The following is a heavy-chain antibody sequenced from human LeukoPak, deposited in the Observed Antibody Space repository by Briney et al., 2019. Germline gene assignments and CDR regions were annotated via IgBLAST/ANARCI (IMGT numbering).Heavy chain of an antibody. Sequence: PGGFLRLSCTASVFDLNTHCMHWVRQARWTGLVWVLRINGDGSSTSYADFVTGRFTISRDNAKNTLYLQMNSLRAEETAIYYCARDKGYSIDQWGQGTLVTVSS. D-gene: IGHD5-18*01. J-gene: IGHJ5*02. CDR2: INGDGSST. V-gene: IGHV3-74*01. CDR3: ARDKGYSIDQ. CDR1: VFDLNTHC.